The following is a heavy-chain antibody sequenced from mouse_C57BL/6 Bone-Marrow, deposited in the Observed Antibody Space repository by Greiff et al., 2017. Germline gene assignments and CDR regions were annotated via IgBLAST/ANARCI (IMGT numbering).Heavy chain of an antibody. CDR1: GISITTGNYR. CDR2: IYYSGTI. V-gene: IGHV3-5*01. CDR3: ARHYSNSWYFDV. D-gene: IGHD2-5*01. Sequence: EVQLQQSGPGLVKPSQTVFLTCTVTGISITTGNYRWSWIRQFPGNKLEWIGYIYYSGTITYNPSLTSRTTITRDTPKNQFFLEMNSLTAEDTATYYCARHYSNSWYFDVWGTGTTVTVSS. J-gene: IGHJ1*03.